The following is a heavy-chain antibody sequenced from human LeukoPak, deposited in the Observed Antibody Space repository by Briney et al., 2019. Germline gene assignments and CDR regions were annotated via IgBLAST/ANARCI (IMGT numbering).Heavy chain of an antibody. Sequence: SETLSLTCTVSGYSISSAYYWGWIRQPPGKGLEWIGSIYHSGSSYYNPSLKSRVTMSVDTSKNQFSLKLSSVTAADTAVYYCASEGAENWFDPWGQGTLVTVSS. V-gene: IGHV4-38-2*02. CDR3: ASEGAENWFDP. CDR2: IYHSGSS. D-gene: IGHD6-19*01. J-gene: IGHJ5*02. CDR1: GYSISSAYY.